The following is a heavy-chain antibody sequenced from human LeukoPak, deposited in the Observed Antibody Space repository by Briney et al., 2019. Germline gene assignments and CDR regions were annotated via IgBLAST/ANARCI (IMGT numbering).Heavy chain of an antibody. CDR1: GYTFTSYG. D-gene: IGHD2-21*02. Sequence: ASVKVSCKASGYTFTSYGISWVRQAPGQGLEWMGWISAYNGNTNYAQKLQGRVTMTTDTSTSTAYMELRSLRSDDTAVYYCARDRVAYCGGDCYSEWFDPWGQRTLVTVSS. V-gene: IGHV1-18*01. J-gene: IGHJ5*02. CDR3: ARDRVAYCGGDCYSEWFDP. CDR2: ISAYNGNT.